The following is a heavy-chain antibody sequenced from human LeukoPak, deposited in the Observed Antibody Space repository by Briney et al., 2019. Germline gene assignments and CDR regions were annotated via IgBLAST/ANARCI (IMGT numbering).Heavy chain of an antibody. CDR2: TYYRSEWYN. V-gene: IGHV6-1*01. Sequence: SQTLSLTCAISGDSVSSNSAAWNWIGQSPSRGLEWLGRTYYRSEWYNDYAVSVKSRITINPDTSKNQFSLQLNSVTPEDTAVYYCARGDYDFWSGYYWFDYWGQGTLVTVPS. J-gene: IGHJ4*02. D-gene: IGHD3-3*01. CDR3: ARGDYDFWSGYYWFDY. CDR1: GDSVSSNSAA.